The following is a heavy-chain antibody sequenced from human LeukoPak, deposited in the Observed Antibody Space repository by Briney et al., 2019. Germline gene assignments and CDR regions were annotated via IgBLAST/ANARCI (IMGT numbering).Heavy chain of an antibody. CDR3: AREVGFCSSGNCKSDY. CDR1: GFTFSSYG. V-gene: IGHV3-30*02. D-gene: IGHD2-15*01. J-gene: IGHJ4*02. Sequence: PGGSLRLSCAASGFTFSSYGMNWVRQAPGKGLEWVALIRYDGSKKWYADSVKGRFTISRDNSKNTLYLEMNSLRAEDTAVYYCAREVGFCSSGNCKSDYWGQGTPVTVPS. CDR2: IRYDGSKK.